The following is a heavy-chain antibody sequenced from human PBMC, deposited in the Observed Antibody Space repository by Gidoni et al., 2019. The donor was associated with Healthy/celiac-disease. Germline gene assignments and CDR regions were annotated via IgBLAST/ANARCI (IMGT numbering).Heavy chain of an antibody. D-gene: IGHD6-19*01. CDR3: AKDIRRSSGWSDY. Sequence: QVQLVESGGGVVQPGRSLRLSCAASGFTFSSYGMHWVRQAPGKGLEWVAVISYDGSNKYYADSVKGRFTISRDNSKNTLYMQMNSLRAEDTAMYYCAKDIRRSSGWSDYWGKGNLVTVSS. V-gene: IGHV3-30*18. CDR1: GFTFSSYG. J-gene: IGHJ4*02. CDR2: ISYDGSNK.